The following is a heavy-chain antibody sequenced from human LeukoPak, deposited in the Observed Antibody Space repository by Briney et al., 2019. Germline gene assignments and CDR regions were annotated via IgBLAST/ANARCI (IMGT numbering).Heavy chain of an antibody. Sequence: GGSLSFSCAASGFTISRYSMNWLRQAPGKGLEWVSSISSSSSYIYDADSVKGRFTISRDNAKNSLYLQMNSLRAEDTAVYYCARFESGHYYDSSGYYFDAFDIWGQGTMVTVSS. J-gene: IGHJ3*02. D-gene: IGHD3-22*01. CDR1: GFTISRYS. V-gene: IGHV3-21*01. CDR2: ISSSSSYI. CDR3: ARFESGHYYDSSGYYFDAFDI.